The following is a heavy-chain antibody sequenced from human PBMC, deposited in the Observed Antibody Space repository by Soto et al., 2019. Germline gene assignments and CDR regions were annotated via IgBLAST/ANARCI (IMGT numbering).Heavy chain of an antibody. D-gene: IGHD2-2*01. Sequence: GGSLRLSCAASGFTFSSYGMHWVRQAPGKGLEWVAVIWYDGSNKYYADSVKGRFTISRDNSKNTLYLQMNSLRAEDTAVYYCARTDVVVPAAALLGNYGMDVWGQGTTVTVSS. CDR1: GFTFSSYG. V-gene: IGHV3-33*01. CDR2: IWYDGSNK. J-gene: IGHJ6*02. CDR3: ARTDVVVPAAALLGNYGMDV.